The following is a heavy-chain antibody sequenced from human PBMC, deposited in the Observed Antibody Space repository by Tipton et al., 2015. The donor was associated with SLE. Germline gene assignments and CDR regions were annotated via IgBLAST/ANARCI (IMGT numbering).Heavy chain of an antibody. CDR3: ARLGVDTAMAGDY. CDR1: GGSFRGYY. J-gene: IGHJ4*02. CDR2: IYYSGST. Sequence: TLSLTCAVYGGSFRGYYWSWIRQPPGKGLEWIGCIYYSGSTYYNPSLKSRVTISVDTSKNQFSLKLSSVTAADTAVYYCARLGVDTAMAGDYWGQGTLVTVSS. D-gene: IGHD5-18*01. V-gene: IGHV4-34*01.